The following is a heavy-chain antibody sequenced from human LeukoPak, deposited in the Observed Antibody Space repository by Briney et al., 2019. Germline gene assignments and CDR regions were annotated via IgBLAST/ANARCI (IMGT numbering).Heavy chain of an antibody. CDR2: ISSSSRTM. CDR1: GFTFSTYS. D-gene: IGHD4-23*01. V-gene: IGHV3-48*04. J-gene: IGHJ4*02. CDR3: ARDLGLYDDGGNIDH. Sequence: PGGSLRLSCAASGFTFSTYSMNWVRQAPGKGLEWVSYISSSSRTMYYADSVKGRFTISRDNAKKSLYLQMNSLRAEDTAVYYCARDLGLYDDGGNIDHWGQGTLVTVSS.